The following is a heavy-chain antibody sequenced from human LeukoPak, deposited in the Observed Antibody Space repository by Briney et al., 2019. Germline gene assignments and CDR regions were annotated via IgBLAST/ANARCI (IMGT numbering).Heavy chain of an antibody. V-gene: IGHV3-7*03. CDR1: GLRISNSW. CDR2: IKQDGSEK. D-gene: IGHD1-26*01. J-gene: IGHJ4*02. CDR3: ARLQWEPPDY. Sequence: QPGESLRLSCAASGLRISNSWMRWFRLAPGKGPEWVANIKQDGSEKYHVDSVKGRFTVSRDNANNLLYLQMNSLRVEDTAVYYCARLQWEPPDYWGQGTLVIVSS.